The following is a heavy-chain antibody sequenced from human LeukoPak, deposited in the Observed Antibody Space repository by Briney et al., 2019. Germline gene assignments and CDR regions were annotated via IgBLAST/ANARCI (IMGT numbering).Heavy chain of an antibody. J-gene: IGHJ4*02. CDR3: ARDRGVDYYDSSGKDY. CDR2: IKQDGSEK. Sequence: PGGSLRLSCAASGFTFSSYWMSWVRQAPGKGLEWVANIKQDGSEKYYVDSVKGRFTISRDNAKNSLYLQMNSLRAEDTAVYYCARDRGVDYYDSSGKDYWGQGTLVTVSS. CDR1: GFTFSSYW. D-gene: IGHD3-22*01. V-gene: IGHV3-7*01.